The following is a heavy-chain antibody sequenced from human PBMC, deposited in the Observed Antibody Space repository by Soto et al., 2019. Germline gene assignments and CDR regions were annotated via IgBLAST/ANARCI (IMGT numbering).Heavy chain of an antibody. CDR1: GYAFPNYW. CDR2: VYPADSET. J-gene: IGHJ4*02. V-gene: IGHV5-51*01. Sequence: PGESLKISCKGSGYAFPNYWIGWLRQMSGKGLEWMGMVYPADSETRYSPSFEGQVTFSADRSTNTAYVQWSRLKASDTAMFYCARFLPYESPRGYILDYWGQGTLVTVSS. D-gene: IGHD3-22*01. CDR3: ARFLPYESPRGYILDY.